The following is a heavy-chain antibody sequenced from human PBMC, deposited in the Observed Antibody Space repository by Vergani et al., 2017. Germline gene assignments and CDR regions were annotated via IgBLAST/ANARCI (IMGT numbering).Heavy chain of an antibody. CDR2: ISGSGGST. D-gene: IGHD5-12*01. CDR1: GFTFNHYA. CDR3: AKANPRNSGYDYLYYYHAMDV. Sequence: EVQLLESGGDLVQPGGSLRLSCEASGFTFNHYAMNWVRQAPGKGLVWVSGISGSGGSTYYAGSVKGRFTISRDSSKNTLYLQMNSLSAGDTAVYYCAKANPRNSGYDYLYYYHAMDVWGQGTTVTVSS. V-gene: IGHV3-23*01. J-gene: IGHJ6*02.